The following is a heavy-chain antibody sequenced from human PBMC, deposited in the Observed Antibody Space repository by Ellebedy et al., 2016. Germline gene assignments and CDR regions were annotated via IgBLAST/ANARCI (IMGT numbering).Heavy chain of an antibody. CDR1: GGSISTRTYS. V-gene: IGHV4-39*01. Sequence: GSLRLSXSVSGGSISTRTYSGGWIRQPPGKGLEWIGNIYYTGNTYYNPSLKSRVTISVDTANNHFFLKLSSVTAADTAVYFCARHPSGTALDHVDVWGKGTTVTVSS. D-gene: IGHD1-1*01. CDR2: IYYTGNT. J-gene: IGHJ6*04. CDR3: ARHPSGTALDHVDV.